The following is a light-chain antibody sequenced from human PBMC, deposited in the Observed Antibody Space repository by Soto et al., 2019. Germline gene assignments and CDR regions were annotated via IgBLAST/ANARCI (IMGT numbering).Light chain of an antibody. Sequence: EIQMTQSPSSLSASVGERVTITCRASQSISSYLNWYQQKPGKAPKLLIYAASSLQSGVPSRFSGSGSGTDFTLTISSLQPEDFATYYCQQSYSTPLTFGGGTKADI. J-gene: IGKJ4*01. V-gene: IGKV1-39*01. CDR1: QSISSY. CDR2: AAS. CDR3: QQSYSTPLT.